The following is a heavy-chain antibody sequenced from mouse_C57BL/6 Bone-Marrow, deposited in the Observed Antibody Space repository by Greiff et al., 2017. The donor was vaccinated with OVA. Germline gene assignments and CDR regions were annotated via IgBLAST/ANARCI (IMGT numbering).Heavy chain of an antibody. CDR2: IDPSDSET. Sequence: QVQLQQSGAELVRPGSSVKLSCKASGYTFTSYWMHWVQQRPIQGLEWIGNIDPSDSETHYNHKFKDKATLTVDKSSSTAYMQLSSLTSEDSAVYYCARKLHCYWYCDVWGTGTTVTVSS. V-gene: IGHV1-52*01. CDR3: ARKLHCYWYCDV. J-gene: IGHJ1*03. CDR1: GYTFTSYW. D-gene: IGHD2-1*01.